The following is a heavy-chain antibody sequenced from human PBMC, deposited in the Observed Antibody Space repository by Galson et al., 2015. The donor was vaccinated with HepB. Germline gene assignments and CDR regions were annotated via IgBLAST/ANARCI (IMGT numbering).Heavy chain of an antibody. J-gene: IGHJ6*02. Sequence: SLRLSCAASGFTFSSYGMHWVRQAPGKGLEWVAVIWYDGSNKYYADSVKGRFTISRDNSKNTLYLQMNSLRAEDTAVYYCARDQYSSSSGVYYYYYGMDVWGQGTTVTVSS. CDR3: ARDQYSSSSGVYYYYYGMDV. V-gene: IGHV3-33*01. CDR2: IWYDGSNK. CDR1: GFTFSSYG. D-gene: IGHD6-6*01.